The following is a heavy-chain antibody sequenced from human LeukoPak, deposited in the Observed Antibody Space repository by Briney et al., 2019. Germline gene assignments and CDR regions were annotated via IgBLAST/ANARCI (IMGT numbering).Heavy chain of an antibody. CDR1: GGTFSSYA. J-gene: IGHJ5*02. D-gene: IGHD4-23*01. V-gene: IGHV1-69*01. Sequence: SVKVSCKASGGTFSSYAISWVRQAPGQGLEWMGGIIPIFGTANYAQKFQGRVTITADESTSTAYMELSSLRSEDTAVYYCARSTSHEDYGGNNNWFDPWGQGTLVTVSS. CDR3: ARSTSHEDYGGNNNWFDP. CDR2: IIPIFGTA.